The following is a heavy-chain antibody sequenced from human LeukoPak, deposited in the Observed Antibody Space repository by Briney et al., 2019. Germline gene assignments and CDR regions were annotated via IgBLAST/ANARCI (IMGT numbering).Heavy chain of an antibody. D-gene: IGHD1-1*01. CDR1: GFTFSRYG. J-gene: IGHJ4*02. CDR3: AKPTSGKYYYFDY. Sequence: GGSLRLSCAASGFTFSRYGMHWVRQAPGKGLQWAAVIWYDGSNKYYADSVKGRFTISRDNSKNTLYLQMNSLRAEDTAVYYCAKPTSGKYYYFDYWGQGTLVTVSS. V-gene: IGHV3-33*06. CDR2: IWYDGSNK.